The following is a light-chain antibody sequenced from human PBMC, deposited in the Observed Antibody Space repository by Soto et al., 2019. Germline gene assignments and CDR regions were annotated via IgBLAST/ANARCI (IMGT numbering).Light chain of an antibody. CDR2: GAS. CDR1: QSITNY. J-gene: IGKJ5*01. Sequence: EIVLTQSPATLSLSPGERATLSCRASQSITNYLGWYQQKPGQAPRLLIYGASTRATGIPARFSGSGSGTEFTLTISSLQSEDFGVYFCQQYHNWPITFGQGTRLEIK. CDR3: QQYHNWPIT. V-gene: IGKV3-15*01.